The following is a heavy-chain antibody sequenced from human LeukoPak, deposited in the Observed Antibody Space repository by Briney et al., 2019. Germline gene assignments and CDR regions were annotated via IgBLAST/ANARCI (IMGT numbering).Heavy chain of an antibody. CDR2: IIPILGIA. Sequence: SVKVSCKASGGTFSSYAISWVRQAPGQGLEWMGRIIPILGIANYAQKFQGRVTITADKSTSTAYMELSSLRSEDTAVYYCARDLYYDFWSGTPIGWFDPWGQGTLVTVSS. D-gene: IGHD3-3*01. V-gene: IGHV1-69*04. J-gene: IGHJ5*02. CDR3: ARDLYYDFWSGTPIGWFDP. CDR1: GGTFSSYA.